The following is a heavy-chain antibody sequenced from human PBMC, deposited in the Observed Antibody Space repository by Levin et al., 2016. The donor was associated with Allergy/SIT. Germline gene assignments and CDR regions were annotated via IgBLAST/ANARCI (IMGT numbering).Heavy chain of an antibody. J-gene: IGHJ4*02. CDR2: ISAYNGNT. D-gene: IGHD2-2*01. CDR3: ARYEVSEVTSDY. V-gene: IGHV1-18*01. Sequence: WVRQAPGQGLEWMGWISAYNGNTNYAQKLQGRVTMTTDTSTSTAYMELRSLRSDDTAVYYCARYEVSEVTSDYWGQGTLVTVSS.